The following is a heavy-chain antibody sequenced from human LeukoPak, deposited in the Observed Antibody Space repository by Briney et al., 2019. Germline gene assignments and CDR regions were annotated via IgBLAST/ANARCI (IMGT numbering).Heavy chain of an antibody. J-gene: IGHJ4*02. CDR1: GYTFTSYY. Sequence: ASVKVSCKASGYTFTSYYMHWVRQTPGQGLEWMGIINPSGGSTSYAQKFQGRVTMTRDTSTCTVYMELSSLRSEDTAVYYCANSPGSSSFFDYWGQGTLVTVSS. CDR2: INPSGGST. CDR3: ANSPGSSSFFDY. D-gene: IGHD6-6*01. V-gene: IGHV1-46*01.